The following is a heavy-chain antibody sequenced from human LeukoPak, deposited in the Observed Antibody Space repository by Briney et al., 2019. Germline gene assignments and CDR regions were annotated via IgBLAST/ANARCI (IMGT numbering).Heavy chain of an antibody. J-gene: IGHJ4*02. CDR3: ATFLGRRLELLPDY. V-gene: IGHV1-24*01. CDR1: GYTLTELS. Sequence: ASVKVSCKVSGYTLTELSMHWVLQAPGKGLEWMGGFDPEDGETIYAQKFQGRVTMTEDTSTDTAYMELSSLRSEDTAVYYCATFLGRRLELLPDYWGQGTLVTVSS. CDR2: FDPEDGET. D-gene: IGHD1-7*01.